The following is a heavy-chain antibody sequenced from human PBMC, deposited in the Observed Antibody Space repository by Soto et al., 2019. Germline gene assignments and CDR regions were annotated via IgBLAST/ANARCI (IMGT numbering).Heavy chain of an antibody. CDR1: GYTFTGYY. CDR3: ARVSTLLWFGELSYFDY. D-gene: IGHD3-10*01. V-gene: IGHV1-2*02. J-gene: IGHJ4*02. CDR2: INPNSGGT. Sequence: QVQLVQSGAEVKKPGASVKVSCKASGYTFTGYYMHWVRQAPGQGLEWMGWINPNSGGTNYAQKFQGRVTMTRDTSISTAYMELSRLRSDDTAVYYCARVSTLLWFGELSYFDYWGQGTLVTVSS.